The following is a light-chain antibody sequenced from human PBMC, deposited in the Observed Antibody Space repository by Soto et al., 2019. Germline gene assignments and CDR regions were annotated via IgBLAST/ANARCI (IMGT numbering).Light chain of an antibody. CDR1: SSDVGGYNY. V-gene: IGLV2-14*01. CDR2: EVS. Sequence: GASSDVGGYNYVSWYQQHPGKAPKLMIYEVSNRPSGVSNRFSGSKSGNTASLTISGLQAEDEADYYCSSYTSSSTLLFAPGSKVT. CDR3: SSYTSSSTLL. J-gene: IGLJ1*01.